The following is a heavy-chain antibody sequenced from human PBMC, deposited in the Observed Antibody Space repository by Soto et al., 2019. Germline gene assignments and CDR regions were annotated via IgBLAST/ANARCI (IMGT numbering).Heavy chain of an antibody. CDR3: ARGRGYSGDDHYYYFDMDV. CDR1: GGTFNNYP. J-gene: IGHJ6*02. Sequence: ASVKVSCKASGGTFNNYPITWVRQAPGQGLEWMGGSIPIFGTANYAQKFQGRVTTSVDESTSTAYMELSSLRSEDTAVYYCARGRGYSGDDHYYYFDMDVWGQGTTVTVSS. CDR2: SIPIFGTA. V-gene: IGHV1-69*13. D-gene: IGHD5-12*01.